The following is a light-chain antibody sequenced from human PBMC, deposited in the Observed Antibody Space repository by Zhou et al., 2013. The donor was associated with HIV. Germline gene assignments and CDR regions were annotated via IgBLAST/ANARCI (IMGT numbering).Light chain of an antibody. V-gene: IGKV3-15*01. Sequence: EIVMTQPPATLSVSPGERATLSCRASQSVGSNLAWYQQKPGQAPRLLIYGASTRATGIPARFSGSGSGTDFTLTISRLEPEDFAVYYCQQYGSSPITFGQGTRLEIK. CDR2: GAS. J-gene: IGKJ5*01. CDR1: QSVGSN. CDR3: QQYGSSPIT.